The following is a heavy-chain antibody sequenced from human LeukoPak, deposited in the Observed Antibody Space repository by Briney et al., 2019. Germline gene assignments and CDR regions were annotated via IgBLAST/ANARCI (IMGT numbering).Heavy chain of an antibody. V-gene: IGHV3-33*01. J-gene: IGHJ6*04. CDR2: IWYDGSNK. CDR1: GFTFSSYG. D-gene: IGHD3-10*01. Sequence: PGRSLRLSCAASGFTFSSYGMHWVRQAPGKGLEWVAVIWYDGSNKYYADSVKGRFTISRDNSKNTLYLQTNSLRAEDTAVYYCARAPGEGTMVRGVPNGMDVWGKGTTVTVSS. CDR3: ARAPGEGTMVRGVPNGMDV.